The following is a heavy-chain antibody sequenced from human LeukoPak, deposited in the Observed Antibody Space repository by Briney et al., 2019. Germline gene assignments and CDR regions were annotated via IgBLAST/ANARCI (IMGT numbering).Heavy chain of an antibody. D-gene: IGHD4-17*01. CDR3: ARDPDGDSLDY. CDR1: GFTFSSYA. Sequence: GGSLRLSCAASGFTFSSYAMHWVRQAPGKGLEWVAVISYDGSNKYYADSVKGRFTISRDNSKNTLYLQMNSLRAEDTAVYYCARDPDGDSLDYWGQGTLVTVSS. V-gene: IGHV3-30*04. J-gene: IGHJ4*02. CDR2: ISYDGSNK.